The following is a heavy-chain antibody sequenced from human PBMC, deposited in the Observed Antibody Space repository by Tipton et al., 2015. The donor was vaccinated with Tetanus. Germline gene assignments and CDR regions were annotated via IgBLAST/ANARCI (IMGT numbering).Heavy chain of an antibody. V-gene: IGHV3-74*01. CDR3: ARRSLTNYGLDV. Sequence: SLRLSCSASGFTFSDFWMHWVRQAPGKGLEWVSRINNDGGTPAYADSVRGRFTISRDNAKNTVHLQMNSLTAEDTAVYYCARRSLTNYGLDVWGQGTTVTVTS. D-gene: IGHD1/OR15-1a*01. CDR2: INNDGGTP. J-gene: IGHJ6*02. CDR1: GFTFSDFW.